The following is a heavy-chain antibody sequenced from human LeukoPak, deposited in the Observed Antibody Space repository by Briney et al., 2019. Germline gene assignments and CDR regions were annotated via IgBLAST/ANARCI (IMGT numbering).Heavy chain of an antibody. V-gene: IGHV3-23*01. D-gene: IGHD3-16*02. J-gene: IGHJ4*02. CDR2: MSGSCGST. CDR1: GFTFNNYG. Sequence: SLTLSCPASGFTFNNYGMTWVRQAAGRGLEWVATMSGSCGSTYYADSVKGRFTISRDNSKDTLYLQMSSLRVEETALYYCAKKESFGELSDWGQGTLVTVSS. CDR3: AKKESFGELSD.